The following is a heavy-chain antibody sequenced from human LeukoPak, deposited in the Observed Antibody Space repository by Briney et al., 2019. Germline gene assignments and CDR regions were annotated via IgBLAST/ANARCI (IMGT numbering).Heavy chain of an antibody. CDR3: AKVGGYCSGGSCYYFDY. J-gene: IGHJ4*02. CDR1: GFTFSSYA. CDR2: ISGSGGST. V-gene: IGHV3-23*01. D-gene: IGHD2-15*01. Sequence: PGGSLRLSCAASGFTFSSYAMSWARQAPGKGLEWVSAISGSGGSTYYADSVKGRFTISRDNSKNTLYLQMNSLRAEDTAVYYCAKVGGYCSGGSCYYFDYWGQGTLVTVSS.